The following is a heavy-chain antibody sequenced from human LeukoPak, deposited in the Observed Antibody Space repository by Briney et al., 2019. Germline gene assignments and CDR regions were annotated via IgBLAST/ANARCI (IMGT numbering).Heavy chain of an antibody. CDR3: ARGITGTTPDYYYYYYMDV. CDR1: GYTFTSYG. Sequence: ASVKVSSKASGYTFTSYGISWVRQAPGQGLEWMGWISAYNGNTNYAQKLQGRVTMTTDTSTSTAYMELRSLRSDDTAVYYCARGITGTTPDYYYYYYMDVWGKGATVTVSS. D-gene: IGHD1-7*01. CDR2: ISAYNGNT. J-gene: IGHJ6*03. V-gene: IGHV1-18*01.